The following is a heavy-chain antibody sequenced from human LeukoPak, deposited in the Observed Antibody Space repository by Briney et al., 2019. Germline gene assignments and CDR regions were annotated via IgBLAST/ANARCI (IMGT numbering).Heavy chain of an antibody. Sequence: ASVKVSCKASGGTFSSYAISWVRQAPGQGLEWMGGIIPIFGTANYAQKFQGRVTITADESTSTAYMELSSLRSEDTAVYYCARDDCSSTSCFDEDLRYYYYMDVWGKGTTVTVSS. CDR1: GGTFSSYA. D-gene: IGHD2-2*01. CDR2: IIPIFGTA. CDR3: ARDDCSSTSCFDEDLRYYYYMDV. V-gene: IGHV1-69*01. J-gene: IGHJ6*03.